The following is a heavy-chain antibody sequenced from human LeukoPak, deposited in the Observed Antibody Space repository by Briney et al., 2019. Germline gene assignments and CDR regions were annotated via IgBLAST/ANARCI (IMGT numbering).Heavy chain of an antibody. CDR2: ISWNSGSI. V-gene: IGHV3-9*01. CDR3: ARGYGGNHFDY. J-gene: IGHJ4*02. D-gene: IGHD4-23*01. Sequence: PGGSLRLSCAGSGFIFNNYAMHWVRQPPGKGLEWVSGISWNSGSIDYADSVKGRFTISRDNAKNSLYLQMNSLRVEDTAFYYCARGYGGNHFDYWGQGALVTVAS. CDR1: GFIFNNYA.